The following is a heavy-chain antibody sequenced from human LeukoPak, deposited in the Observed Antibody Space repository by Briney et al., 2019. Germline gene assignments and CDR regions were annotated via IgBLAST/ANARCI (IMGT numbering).Heavy chain of an antibody. CDR1: GFTFSSYG. Sequence: GGSLRLSCAASGFTFSSYGMHWVRQAPGKGLEWVTVISYDGSNEYFADSVKGRFTISRDNSKNTLYLQMSSLRAEDAAVYYCAKEEAADGDAFDIWGQGTMVTVSS. D-gene: IGHD6-13*01. V-gene: IGHV3-30*18. J-gene: IGHJ3*02. CDR2: ISYDGSNE. CDR3: AKEEAADGDAFDI.